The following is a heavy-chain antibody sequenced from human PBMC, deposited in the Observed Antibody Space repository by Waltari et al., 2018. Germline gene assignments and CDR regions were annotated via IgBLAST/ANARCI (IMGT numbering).Heavy chain of an antibody. V-gene: IGHV4-4*07. Sequence: QVQLQESGPGLVKPSETLSLTCSGSGGSISSYYWSWVRQPAGKGLEWIGRIYASGSTNYNPSLRSRVTMSVDTSKNHFSLRLTSVTAADTAVYYCARDRCNSTSCLSRGAFDIWGQGTMVTVSS. CDR3: ARDRCNSTSCLSRGAFDI. J-gene: IGHJ3*02. CDR1: GGSISSYY. D-gene: IGHD2-2*01. CDR2: IYASGST.